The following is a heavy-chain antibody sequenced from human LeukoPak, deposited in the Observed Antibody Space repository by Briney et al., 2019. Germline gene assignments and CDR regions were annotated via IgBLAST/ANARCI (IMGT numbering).Heavy chain of an antibody. CDR2: IYPSDSET. Sequence: GAPLHISSKASGYSFTSYWIAWVRQLPGKGLEWMGIIYPSDSETTYSPSFQGQVTISADKSISTAYLQWSSLTASDTAMYYCARSVGATPLDYWGQGTPVTVSS. V-gene: IGHV5-51*01. CDR3: ARSVGATPLDY. J-gene: IGHJ4*02. CDR1: GYSFTSYW. D-gene: IGHD1-26*01.